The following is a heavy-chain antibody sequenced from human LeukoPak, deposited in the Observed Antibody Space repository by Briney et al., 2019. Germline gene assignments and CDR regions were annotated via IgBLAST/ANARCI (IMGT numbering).Heavy chain of an antibody. Sequence: SETLSLTCSVSGGSIRSSSYYWGWIRQPPGKGLEWIGSIYYSGSTYYNSSLKSRVIISFDTSKNQFSLRLSSVTAADTAVYYCALTYYDILTGYYGSDYWGQGTLVTVSS. CDR1: GGSIRSSSYY. CDR3: ALTYYDILTGYYGSDY. V-gene: IGHV4-39*07. D-gene: IGHD3-9*01. J-gene: IGHJ4*02. CDR2: IYYSGST.